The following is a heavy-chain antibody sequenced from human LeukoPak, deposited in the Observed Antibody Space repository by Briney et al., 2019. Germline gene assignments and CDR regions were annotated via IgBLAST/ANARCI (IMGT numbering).Heavy chain of an antibody. V-gene: IGHV1-46*01. CDR2: INPSGGST. Sequence: ASVKVSCKASGYTFTSYYMHWVRQAPGQGLEWMGIINPSGGSTSYAQKFQGRVTMTRDTSISTAYMELSRLRSDDTAVYYCARRTNGVPYYYYYMDVWGKGTTVTVSS. D-gene: IGHD2-8*01. J-gene: IGHJ6*03. CDR3: ARRTNGVPYYYYYMDV. CDR1: GYTFTSYY.